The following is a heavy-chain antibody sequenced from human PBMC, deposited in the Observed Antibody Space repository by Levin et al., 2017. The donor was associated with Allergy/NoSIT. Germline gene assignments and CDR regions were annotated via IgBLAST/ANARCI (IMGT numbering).Heavy chain of an antibody. D-gene: IGHD1-7*01. CDR1: GFTFGDYG. CDR2: IWYNGNNI. J-gene: IGHJ4*02. V-gene: IGHV3-33*08. Sequence: SCEASGFTFGDYGMHWVRQVPGEGLQWVSVIWYNGNNIFYADSVQGRFTISRDNSRDTVYLQMDSLRAEDTGVYYCARANRNWDFSVAGPNFDYWGQGALVTVSS. CDR3: ARANRNWDFSVAGPNFDY.